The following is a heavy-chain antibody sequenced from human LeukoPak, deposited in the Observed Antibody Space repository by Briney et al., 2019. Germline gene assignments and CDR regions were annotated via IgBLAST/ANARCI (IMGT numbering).Heavy chain of an antibody. Sequence: GGTLRLSCAASGFTFSSYGMSWVRQAPGKGLEWVSAISGSGGSTYYADSVKGRFTISRDNSKNTLYLQMNSLRAEDTAVYYCAKDKAAVNSALDYWGQGTLVTVSS. J-gene: IGHJ4*02. CDR3: AKDKAAVNSALDY. CDR1: GFTFSSYG. V-gene: IGHV3-23*01. CDR2: ISGSGGST. D-gene: IGHD6-25*01.